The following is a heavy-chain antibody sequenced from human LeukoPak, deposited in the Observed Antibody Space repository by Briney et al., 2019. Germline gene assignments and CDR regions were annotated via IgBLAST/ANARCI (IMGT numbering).Heavy chain of an antibody. CDR1: GYTFTSYD. CDR3: ARGHQLNDYYMDV. V-gene: IGHV1-8*01. J-gene: IGHJ6*03. CDR2: MNLHNGNT. Sequence: ASVKVSCEASGYTFTSYDMNWVRQASGQGLEWMGWMNLHNGNTGYSQRFQGRVTMTHNTSLSTAYLELSSLRTEDTAVYYCARGHQLNDYYMDVWGKGTTVTVSS. D-gene: IGHD2-2*01.